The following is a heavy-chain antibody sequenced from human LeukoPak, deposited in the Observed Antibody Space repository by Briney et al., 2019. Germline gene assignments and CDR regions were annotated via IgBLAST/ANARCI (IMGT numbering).Heavy chain of an antibody. Sequence: ASVKVSCKASGYTFTSYGISWVRQAPGQGLEWMGWISAYNGNTNYAQKLQGRVTMTTDTSTSTAYMELRSLRSDDTAVYYCARHSSSWPSSYFDYWGQGTLVIVSS. CDR1: GYTFTSYG. V-gene: IGHV1-18*01. J-gene: IGHJ4*02. D-gene: IGHD6-13*01. CDR2: ISAYNGNT. CDR3: ARHSSSWPSSYFDY.